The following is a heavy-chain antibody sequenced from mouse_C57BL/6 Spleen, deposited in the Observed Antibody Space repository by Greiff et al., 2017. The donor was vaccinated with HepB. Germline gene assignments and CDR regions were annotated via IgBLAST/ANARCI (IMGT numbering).Heavy chain of an antibody. CDR1: GYTFTSYW. Sequence: VQLQQPGAELVRPGTSVKLSCKASGYTFTSYWMHWVKQRPGQGLEWIGVIDPSDSYTNYNQKFKGKATLTVDTSSSTAYMQLSSLTSEDSAVYYCAREKGSNLPVAYWGQGTLVTVSA. J-gene: IGHJ3*01. CDR2: IDPSDSYT. D-gene: IGHD3-1*01. CDR3: AREKGSNLPVAY. V-gene: IGHV1-59*01.